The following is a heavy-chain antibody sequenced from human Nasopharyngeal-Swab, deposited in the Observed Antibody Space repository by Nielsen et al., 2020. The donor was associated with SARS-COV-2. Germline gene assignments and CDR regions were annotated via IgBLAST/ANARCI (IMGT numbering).Heavy chain of an antibody. J-gene: IGHJ6*02. CDR2: INHSGST. Sequence: SETLSLTCAVYGGSFSGYYWSWIRQPPGKGLEWIGEINHSGSTNYNPSLKSRVTISVDKSKNQFSLKLSSVTAADTAVYYCARVGRNGMDVWGQGTTVTVSS. V-gene: IGHV4-34*01. D-gene: IGHD2-15*01. CDR1: GGSFSGYY. CDR3: ARVGRNGMDV.